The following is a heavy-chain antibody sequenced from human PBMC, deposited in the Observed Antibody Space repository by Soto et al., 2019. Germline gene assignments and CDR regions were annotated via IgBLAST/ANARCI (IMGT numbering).Heavy chain of an antibody. D-gene: IGHD4-17*01. CDR2: ISSGSDYI. CDR1: GFTFSSLS. Sequence: EVQMVESGGGLVQPGGSLRLSCAASGFTFSSLSMNWVRQAPGKGLEWVSSISSGSDYIYYADSMKGRFTISRDNGKNALYLQMNSLRAEDTAVYYCMGGDYDRYTYYGMDVWGQGTTVTVSS. V-gene: IGHV3-21*01. J-gene: IGHJ6*02. CDR3: MGGDYDRYTYYGMDV.